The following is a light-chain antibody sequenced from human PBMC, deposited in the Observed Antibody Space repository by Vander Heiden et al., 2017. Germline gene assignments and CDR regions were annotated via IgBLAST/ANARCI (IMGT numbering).Light chain of an antibody. CDR1: QGIRND. CDR3: LQDYNYPSWFT. Sequence: AIQMTQSPSSLSASVGDRVTITCRASQGIRNDLGWYQQKPGKAPKLLIYAASSLQSGVPSRFSGSGSGTDFTLTISSLQPEDFATYYCLQDYNYPSWFTFGPGTKVDIK. J-gene: IGKJ3*01. V-gene: IGKV1-6*01. CDR2: AAS.